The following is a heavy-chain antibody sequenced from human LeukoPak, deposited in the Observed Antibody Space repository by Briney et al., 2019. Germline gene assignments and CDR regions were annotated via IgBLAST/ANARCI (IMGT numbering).Heavy chain of an antibody. Sequence: SETLSLTCAVYGGSFSGYYWSWIRQPPGKGLEWIGEINHSGSTNYNPSLKSRVSISVDTFRNQVSLKLSSVTAADTAVYYCARYWYGSGSYWNHPNFDYWGQGSLVTVSS. V-gene: IGHV4-34*01. D-gene: IGHD3-10*01. J-gene: IGHJ4*02. CDR2: INHSGST. CDR3: ARYWYGSGSYWNHPNFDY. CDR1: GGSFSGYY.